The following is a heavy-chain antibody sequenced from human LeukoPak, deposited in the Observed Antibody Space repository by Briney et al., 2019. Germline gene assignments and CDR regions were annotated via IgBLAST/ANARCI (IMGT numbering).Heavy chain of an antibody. J-gene: IGHJ4*02. CDR2: IKSKTDGGTA. V-gene: IGHV3-15*01. CDR1: GFTFSNGW. Sequence: GGSLRLSCAASGFTFSNGWMSWVRQAPGKGLEWAGLIKSKTDGGTAHYAAPVKGRFTISRDDSKNTVYLQMNSLKIEDTAVYYCTARRLGSFDYWGQGTLVTVSS. D-gene: IGHD7-27*01. CDR3: TARRLGSFDY.